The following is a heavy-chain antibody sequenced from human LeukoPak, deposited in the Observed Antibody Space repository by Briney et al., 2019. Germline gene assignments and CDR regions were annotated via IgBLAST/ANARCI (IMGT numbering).Heavy chain of an antibody. D-gene: IGHD4-11*01. CDR2: IRFDGINK. CDR3: AKEGTTVTTVAFDI. CDR1: GFIFSTYG. V-gene: IGHV3-30*02. Sequence: GGSLRLSCAASGFIFSTYGMHWVRQAPGKGLEWVAFIRFDGINKNYADSVKGRFTISRDNSKNTLYLNMNSLRAEDTGVYYCAKEGTTVTTVAFDIWGQGTMVTASA. J-gene: IGHJ3*02.